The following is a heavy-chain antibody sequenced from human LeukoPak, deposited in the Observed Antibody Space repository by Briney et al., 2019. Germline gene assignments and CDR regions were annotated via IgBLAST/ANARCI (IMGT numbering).Heavy chain of an antibody. D-gene: IGHD2-15*01. V-gene: IGHV4-39*01. Sequence: SETLSLTCTVSGGSISSSSYYWGWIRQPPGKGLEWIGSIYYSGSTYYNPSLKSRVTIPVDTSKNQFSLKLSSVTAADTAVYYCARQHYCSGGSCYPEYFDYWGQGTLVTVSS. CDR1: GGSISSSSYY. J-gene: IGHJ4*02. CDR2: IYYSGST. CDR3: ARQHYCSGGSCYPEYFDY.